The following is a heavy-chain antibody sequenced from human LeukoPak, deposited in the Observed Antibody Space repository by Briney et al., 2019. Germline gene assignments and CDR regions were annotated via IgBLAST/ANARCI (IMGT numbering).Heavy chain of an antibody. CDR1: GFTFSNYW. J-gene: IGHJ4*02. CDR2: IKEDGRKK. D-gene: IGHD6-19*01. Sequence: QSGGSLRLSCAASGFTFSNYWMNWVRQAPGKGLEWVANIKEDGRKKNYVDSVKGRFTISRDNSKNLLYLEMNNLRAEDTAVYFCARDEGSGWDYWGQGTLVTVSS. CDR3: ARDEGSGWDY. V-gene: IGHV3-7*01.